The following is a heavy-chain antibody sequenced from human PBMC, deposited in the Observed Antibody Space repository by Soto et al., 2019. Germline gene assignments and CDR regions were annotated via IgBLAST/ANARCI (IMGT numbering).Heavy chain of an antibody. CDR2: IDPSDSYT. CDR3: ARHLFYRGCSSTSCYFHNYYGMDI. J-gene: IGHJ6*02. CDR1: GYSFTSYW. Sequence: GESLKISCKGSGYSFTSYWISWVRQMPGKGLEWMGRIDPSDSYTNYSPSFQGHVTISADKSISTAYLQWSSLKASDTAMYYCARHLFYRGCSSTSCYFHNYYGMDIWDRETTVAASS. D-gene: IGHD2-2*01. V-gene: IGHV5-10-1*01.